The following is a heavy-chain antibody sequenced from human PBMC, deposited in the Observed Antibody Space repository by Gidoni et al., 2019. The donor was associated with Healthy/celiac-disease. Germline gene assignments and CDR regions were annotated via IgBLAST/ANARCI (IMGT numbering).Heavy chain of an antibody. J-gene: IGHJ4*02. Sequence: QVQLVQSGAEVKTPGASVKVSCKASGYTFTSYYMHWVRQAPGQGLEWMGIINPSGGSTSYAKKFQGRVTMTRDTSTSTVYMELSSLRSEDTAVYYCARAPLDWLIDYWGQGTLVTVSS. CDR2: INPSGGST. V-gene: IGHV1-46*01. CDR1: GYTFTSYY. CDR3: ARAPLDWLIDY. D-gene: IGHD3-9*01.